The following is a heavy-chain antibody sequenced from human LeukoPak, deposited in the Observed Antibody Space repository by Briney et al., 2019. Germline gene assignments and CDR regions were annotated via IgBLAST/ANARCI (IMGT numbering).Heavy chain of an antibody. CDR1: GFTFSSYW. CDR3: ARLQWLVYDYFDY. V-gene: IGHV3-7*01. CDR2: IKQDGSEK. J-gene: IGHJ4*02. D-gene: IGHD6-19*01. Sequence: PGGSLRLSCAASGFTFSSYWMSWVRQAPGKGLEWVVNIKQDGSEKYYVDSVEGRFTISRNNAKNSLYLQMNSLRAEDTAVYYCARLQWLVYDYFDYWGQGTLVTVSS.